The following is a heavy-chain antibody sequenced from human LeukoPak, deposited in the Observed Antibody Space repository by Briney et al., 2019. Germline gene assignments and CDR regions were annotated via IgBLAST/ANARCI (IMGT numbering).Heavy chain of an antibody. CDR3: ARGLHDRSWYGAH. CDR1: GLTFSDYT. V-gene: IGHV3-30*04. Sequence: PGRSLRLSCAASGLTFSDYTMQWVRQAPGKGLEWVALLPPDGSYQYYADSLKGRFTISRDNFKNALYLQMNSPRLEDTAVYYCARGLHDRSWYGAHWGQGTLLSVSS. D-gene: IGHD6-13*01. J-gene: IGHJ4*02. CDR2: LPPDGSYQ.